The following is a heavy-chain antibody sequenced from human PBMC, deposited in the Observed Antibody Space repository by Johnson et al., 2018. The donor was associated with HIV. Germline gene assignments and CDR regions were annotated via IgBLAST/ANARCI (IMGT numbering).Heavy chain of an antibody. CDR3: ARDGVYSSPHDAFDI. Sequence: VQLVESGGGLVQPGGSLRLSCAASGFTFSDYYMSWIRQAPGKGLEWVSVIYSGGSTYYADSVKGRFTISRDNAKNSLYLQMDRLRAEDSAVYYCARDGVYSSPHDAFDIWGQGTMVTVSS. CDR2: IYSGGST. V-gene: IGHV3-66*01. J-gene: IGHJ3*02. D-gene: IGHD6-13*01. CDR1: GFTFSDYY.